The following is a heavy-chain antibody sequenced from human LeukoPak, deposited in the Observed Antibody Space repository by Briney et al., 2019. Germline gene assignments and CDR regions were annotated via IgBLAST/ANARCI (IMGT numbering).Heavy chain of an antibody. CDR3: ARDPMGGGFDP. CDR1: GYSISSDYY. J-gene: IGHJ5*02. V-gene: IGHV4-4*07. CDR2: IDTSGNT. D-gene: IGHD3-10*01. Sequence: SETLSLTCTVSGYSISSDYYWSWIRQPAGKGLEWIGRIDTSGNTNYKPSLKSRVTMSVDTSKKQFSLKLSSVTAADTAVYYCARDPMGGGFDPWGQGTLVTVSS.